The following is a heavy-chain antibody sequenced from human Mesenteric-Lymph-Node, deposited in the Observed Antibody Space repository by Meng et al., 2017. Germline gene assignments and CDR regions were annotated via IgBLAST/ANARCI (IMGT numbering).Heavy chain of an antibody. V-gene: IGHV4-4*02. J-gene: IGHJ4*02. CDR2: IYYSGSP. CDR3: ARGIGGYHDF. D-gene: IGHD1-26*01. CDR1: GGSMTSGSC. Sequence: VHPQGPAPGRVKLSGTLSLTCTFPGGSMTSGSCWFCAGQPPGKGRERIGKIYYSGSPNYNPSLKSRVAISVDTSKTQFTLQLGSVTAADTAVNYGARGIGGYHDFWGQGTLVTVSS.